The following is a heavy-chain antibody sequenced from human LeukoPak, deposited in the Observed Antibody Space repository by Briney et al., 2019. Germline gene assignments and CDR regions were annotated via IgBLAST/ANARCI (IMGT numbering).Heavy chain of an antibody. J-gene: IGHJ4*02. CDR3: AGYYYDSSGYYQPRFDY. D-gene: IGHD3-22*01. V-gene: IGHV4-34*01. Sequence: SETLSLTCAVYGGSFSGYYWSWIRQPPGKGLEWIGEINHSGSTNYNPSLKSRVTTSVDTSKNQFSLKLSSVTAADTAVYYCAGYYYDSSGYYQPRFDYWGQGTLVTVSS. CDR2: INHSGST. CDR1: GGSFSGYY.